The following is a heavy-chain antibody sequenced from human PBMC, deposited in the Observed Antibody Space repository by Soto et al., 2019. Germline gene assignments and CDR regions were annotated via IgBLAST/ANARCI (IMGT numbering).Heavy chain of an antibody. CDR2: ISLSGDNM. J-gene: IGHJ3*01. Sequence: QLVESGGGLVQPGRSLRLSCAASGFTFDDYAMHWVRQAPGKGLVWVSGISLSGDNMAYADSVKGRFITSRDNVKNSLYLQMNSLRVEDTALYHCVKVSYSSLTTLGSAFDVWGQGTMVTVS. D-gene: IGHD4-4*01. V-gene: IGHV3-9*01. CDR3: VKVSYSSLTTLGSAFDV. CDR1: GFTFDDYA.